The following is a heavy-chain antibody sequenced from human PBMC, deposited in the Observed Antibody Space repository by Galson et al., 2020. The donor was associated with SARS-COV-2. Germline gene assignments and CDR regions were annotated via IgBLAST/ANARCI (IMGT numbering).Heavy chain of an antibody. CDR3: AREEYWGSGMDV. CDR2: VNPKSGVT. CDR1: GYNFIGFY. V-gene: IGHV1-2*02. D-gene: IGHD2-8*02. Sequence: GESLKISCKASGYNFIGFYIHWVRQTPGQGLEWMGWVNPKSGVTNYAQNFQARVALTRDTSISTAHMELSSLTSDDTAIYFCAREEYWGSGMDVWGQGTTVIVSS. J-gene: IGHJ6*02.